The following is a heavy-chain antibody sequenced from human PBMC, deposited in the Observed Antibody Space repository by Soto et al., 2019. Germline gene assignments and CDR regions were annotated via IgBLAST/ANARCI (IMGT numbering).Heavy chain of an antibody. CDR1: GFTVSDDY. CDR2: IYSGGGR. CDR3: ARDPGDRNGMSV. J-gene: IGHJ6*02. Sequence: EVQVVESGGDLVQPGGSLRLSWAASGFTVSDDYMNWVRQAPGKGLEWVSVIYSGGGRYYADSVKGRFTISRDNSKNMVYLQMNSLRAEDTAVYYCARDPGDRNGMSVWGQGTTVTVSS. D-gene: IGHD1-26*01. V-gene: IGHV3-66*01.